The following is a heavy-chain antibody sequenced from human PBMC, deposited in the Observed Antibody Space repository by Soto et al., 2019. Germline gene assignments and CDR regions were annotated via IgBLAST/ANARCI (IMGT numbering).Heavy chain of an antibody. Sequence: QVLLVQSGAEVKKPGSSVKISCKASGGSFGNSAINWVRQNPGQGLAWLGGFIPVYRTLNYAQKFQGRVTITADESTGTAYMTRNSLASNDTAVYYCATGVIWIGYFTVDSWVQGTRVTVSS. J-gene: IGHJ4*02. V-gene: IGHV1-69*01. D-gene: IGHD3-3*01. CDR2: FIPVYRTL. CDR3: ATGVIWIGYFTVDS. CDR1: GGSFGNSA.